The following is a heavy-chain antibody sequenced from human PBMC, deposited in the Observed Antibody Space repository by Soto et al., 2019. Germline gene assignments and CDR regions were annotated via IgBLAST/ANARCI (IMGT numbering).Heavy chain of an antibody. J-gene: IGHJ5*02. V-gene: IGHV3-7*03. CDR3: VKDGGYCSSATCYSPRNHYFDT. CDR1: GFSFSDYW. Sequence: GGSLRLSCVASGFSFSDYWMSWVRQAPGKGPEWVANIKFDGSVKQYVDSVRGRFSISRDNFRNSLFLQMNSLRAGDTAIYYCVKDGGYCSSATCYSPRNHYFDTWGQGTLVTVSS. D-gene: IGHD2-2*01. CDR2: IKFDGSVK.